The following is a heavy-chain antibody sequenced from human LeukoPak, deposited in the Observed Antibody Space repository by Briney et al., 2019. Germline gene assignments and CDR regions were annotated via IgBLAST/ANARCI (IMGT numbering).Heavy chain of an antibody. V-gene: IGHV1-3*03. CDR3: ARDVTGDYSNAWDWQSYYFDY. Sequence: ASVKVSCKTSGFTITNYAIHWVRQAPGHGLEWMGWVNPGSGDTKYSEDLQGRLSITRDTSASTVYMALSSLTSEDMAVYYCARDVTGDYSNAWDWQSYYFDYWGHGTLVTVSS. D-gene: IGHD6-19*01. CDR2: VNPGSGDT. CDR1: GFTITNYA. J-gene: IGHJ4*01.